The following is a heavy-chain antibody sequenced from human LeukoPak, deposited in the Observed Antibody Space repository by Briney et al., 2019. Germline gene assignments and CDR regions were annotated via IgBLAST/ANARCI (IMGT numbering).Heavy chain of an antibody. CDR2: ISSSGSTI. J-gene: IGHJ4*02. V-gene: IGHV3-11*01. D-gene: IGHD2-8*01. CDR1: GFTFSDYY. CDR3: ARLYCTNGVCEYYLDY. Sequence: PGGSLRLSCAASGFTFSDYYMSWIRQAPGKGLEWVSYISSSGSTIYYADSVKGRFTISRDNAKNSLYLQMNSLRAEDTAVYYCARLYCTNGVCEYYLDYWGQGTLVTVSS.